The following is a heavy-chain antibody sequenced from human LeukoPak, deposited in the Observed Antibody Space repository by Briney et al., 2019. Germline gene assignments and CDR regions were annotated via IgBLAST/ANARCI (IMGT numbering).Heavy chain of an antibody. D-gene: IGHD5-18*01. J-gene: IGHJ4*02. CDR1: GGTFSSYA. Sequence: GASVKVSCKASGGTFSSYAISWVRQAPGQGLEWMGGIIPVFGTANYAQKFQGRVTITTDESTSTAYMELSSLRSEDTAVYYCARGWIQLWRFDYWGQGTLVTVSS. CDR2: IIPVFGTA. V-gene: IGHV1-69*05. CDR3: ARGWIQLWRFDY.